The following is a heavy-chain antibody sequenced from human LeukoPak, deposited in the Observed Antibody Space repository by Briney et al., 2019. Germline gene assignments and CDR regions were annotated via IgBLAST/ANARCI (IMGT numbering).Heavy chain of an antibody. CDR1: GYTFIGYH. D-gene: IGHD3-10*01. J-gene: IGHJ4*02. V-gene: IGHV1-2*04. CDR3: ARALSVSTVRGIIIPYNFDH. Sequence: ASVKVSCKASGYTFIGYHIQWVRQAPGQGLEWMGWIDPSSGGTNYAQKLQDWVTMTRDTSINTAYMELTRLRSNDTAVYYCARALSVSTVRGIIIPYNFDHWGQGTLVTVSS. CDR2: IDPSSGGT.